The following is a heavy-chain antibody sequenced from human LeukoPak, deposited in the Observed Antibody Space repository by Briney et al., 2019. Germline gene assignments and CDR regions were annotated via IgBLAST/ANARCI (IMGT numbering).Heavy chain of an antibody. V-gene: IGHV1-46*01. CDR3: ARAVLLWFGELSHMDV. CDR1: GYTFTSYY. Sequence: ASVKVSCKASGYTFTSYYMHWVRQAPGQGLEWMGIINPSGGSTSYAQKFQGRVTMTRDMSTSTVYMELSSLRSEDTAVYYCARAVLLWFGELSHMDVWGKGTTVTVSS. J-gene: IGHJ6*03. CDR2: INPSGGST. D-gene: IGHD3-10*01.